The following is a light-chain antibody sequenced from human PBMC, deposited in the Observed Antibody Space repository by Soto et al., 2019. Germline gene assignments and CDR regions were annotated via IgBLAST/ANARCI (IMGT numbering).Light chain of an antibody. V-gene: IGKV1-39*01. J-gene: IGKJ5*01. CDR3: QQSYSTLPIT. Sequence: IHMTQSASSRSASVGDRVTLACRASQSISSYLNWYQQKPGKAPKLLVYAASSLQSGVPSRFSGSGSATDFTLTISSLLPEDFATYYCQQSYSTLPITFGQGTRLEIK. CDR2: AAS. CDR1: QSISSY.